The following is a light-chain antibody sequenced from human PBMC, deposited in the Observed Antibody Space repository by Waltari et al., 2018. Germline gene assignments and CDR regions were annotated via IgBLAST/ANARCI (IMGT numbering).Light chain of an antibody. CDR2: AAS. CDR3: QQANSFPLT. V-gene: IGKV1D-12*01. J-gene: IGKJ3*01. CDR1: QGISSW. Sequence: DIQMTQSPSSVSASVGDRVTITRRLSQGISSWLAWYQQKPGTAPKLLIYAASDLQSGVPSRFSGGGSGTEFTLSISTLQPEDFATYYCQQANSFPLTFGPGTKGEIK.